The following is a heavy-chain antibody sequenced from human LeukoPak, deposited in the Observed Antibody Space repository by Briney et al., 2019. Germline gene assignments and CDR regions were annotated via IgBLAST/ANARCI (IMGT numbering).Heavy chain of an antibody. J-gene: IGHJ3*02. Sequence: GGSLRLSCAASGFTFNDYAMTWVRQAPGKGLEWVSSISSSSSYIYYADSVKGRFTISRDNAKNSLYLQMNSLRAEDTAVYYCAAALPDAFDIWGQGTMVTVSS. V-gene: IGHV3-21*01. CDR3: AAALPDAFDI. D-gene: IGHD6-13*01. CDR1: GFTFNDYA. CDR2: ISSSSSYI.